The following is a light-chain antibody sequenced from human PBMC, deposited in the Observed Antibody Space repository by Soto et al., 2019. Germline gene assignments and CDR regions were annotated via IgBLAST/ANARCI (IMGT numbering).Light chain of an antibody. CDR1: SSNIGAGYD. CDR3: QSYDSSLSAVV. Sequence: QSVLTQPPSVSGAPGQRVTISCTGSSSNIGAGYDVHWYQHLPGTAPKLLICGNTNRPSGVPDRFSGSKSGTSASLAITGLQAEDEADYYCQSYDSSLSAVVFGGGTKLTVL. V-gene: IGLV1-40*01. J-gene: IGLJ2*01. CDR2: GNT.